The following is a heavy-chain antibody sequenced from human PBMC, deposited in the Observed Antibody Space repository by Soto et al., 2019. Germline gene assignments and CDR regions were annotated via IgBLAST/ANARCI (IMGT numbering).Heavy chain of an antibody. CDR1: GFIFSSYG. CDR3: AKEVNWVISSCSRTEGCNY. Sequence: QVQLVESGGGVVQPGRSLRLSCAASGFIFSSYGMHWVRQAPGKGLEWVAVISYEGSHTYYGDSVKGRFTITSDNSKNLMYLQMNSLTTQDTAVYYGAKEVNWVISSCSRTEGCNYWGQGTLLTVSS. V-gene: IGHV3-30*18. CDR2: ISYEGSHT. J-gene: IGHJ4*02. D-gene: IGHD2-15*01.